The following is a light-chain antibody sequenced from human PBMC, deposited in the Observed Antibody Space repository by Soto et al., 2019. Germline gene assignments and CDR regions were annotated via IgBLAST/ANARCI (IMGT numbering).Light chain of an antibody. CDR3: QQRSNWPRT. CDR2: GAP. CDR1: QSVSSSY. Sequence: EIVMTQSPATLSVSPGERATLSCRASQSVSSSYLAWYQQKPGQAPRLLIYGAPSRATGIPARFSGSGSGTDFTLTISSLEPEDFAVYYCQQRSNWPRTFGQGTKV. V-gene: IGKV3D-20*02. J-gene: IGKJ1*01.